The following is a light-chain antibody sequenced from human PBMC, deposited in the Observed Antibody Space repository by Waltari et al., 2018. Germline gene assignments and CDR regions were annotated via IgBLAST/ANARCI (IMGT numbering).Light chain of an antibody. V-gene: IGKV4-1*01. Sequence: DIVMTQSPDSLAVSLGERATINCKSSQSVLYTSDNKNYLAWYQQRPGQPPKLLIYWASTRVSGVPDPFSGSGSGTDFTLTISSLQAEDVAVYYCQQYYGTPQFTFGPGTRVDIK. CDR1: QSVLYTSDNKNY. J-gene: IGKJ3*01. CDR2: WAS. CDR3: QQYYGTPQFT.